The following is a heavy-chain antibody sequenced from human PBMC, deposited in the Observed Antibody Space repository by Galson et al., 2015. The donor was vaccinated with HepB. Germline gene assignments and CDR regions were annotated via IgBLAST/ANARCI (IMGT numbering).Heavy chain of an antibody. CDR2: ISSSSSYI. V-gene: IGHV3-21*01. CDR1: GFTFSSYS. Sequence: SLRLSCAASGFTFSSYSMNWVRQAPGKGLEWVSSISSSSSYIYYADSVKGRFTISRDNAKNSLYLQMNSLRAEDTAVYYCARDVESRSGYYSFRFDPWGQGTLVTVSS. CDR3: ARDVESRSGYYSFRFDP. J-gene: IGHJ5*02. D-gene: IGHD3-22*01.